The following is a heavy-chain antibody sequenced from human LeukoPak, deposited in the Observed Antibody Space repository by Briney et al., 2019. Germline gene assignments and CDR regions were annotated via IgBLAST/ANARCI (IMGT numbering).Heavy chain of an antibody. J-gene: IGHJ4*02. V-gene: IGHV1-2*02. CDR3: ARAHDFWSGFHPVDY. CDR1: GYTFTGYY. D-gene: IGHD3-3*01. Sequence: ASVKVSCKASGYTFTGYYMHWVRQAPGQGLEWMGWINPDSGGTKYAQKFQGRVSMTRDTSSSTAYMELSRLRSDDTAVYYCARAHDFWSGFHPVDYWGQGTLVTVSS. CDR2: INPDSGGT.